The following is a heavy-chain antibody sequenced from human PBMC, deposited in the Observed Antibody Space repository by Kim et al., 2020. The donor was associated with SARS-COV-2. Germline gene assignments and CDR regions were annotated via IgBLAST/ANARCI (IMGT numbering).Heavy chain of an antibody. V-gene: IGHV4-39*01. CDR2: IYYSGST. D-gene: IGHD6-13*01. Sequence: SETLSLTCTVSGGSISSSSYYWGWIRQPPGKGLEWIGSIYYSGSTYYNPSLKSRVTISVDTSKNQFSLKLSSLTAADTAVYYCATPAANYYYYGMDVWGQGTTVTVS. J-gene: IGHJ6*02. CDR3: ATPAANYYYYGMDV. CDR1: GGSISSSSYY.